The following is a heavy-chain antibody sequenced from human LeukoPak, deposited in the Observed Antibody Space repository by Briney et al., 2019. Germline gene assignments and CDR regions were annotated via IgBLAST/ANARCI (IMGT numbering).Heavy chain of an antibody. D-gene: IGHD6-13*01. CDR2: ISYDGSNK. J-gene: IGHJ4*02. CDR1: GFTFSSYG. Sequence: PGGSLRLSCAASGFTFSSYGMHWVRQAPGKGLEWVAVISYDGSNKYYADSVKGRFTVSRDNSKNTLYLQMNGLRAEDTAVYYCAKDPRSWYYFDYWGQGTLVTVSS. V-gene: IGHV3-30*18. CDR3: AKDPRSWYYFDY.